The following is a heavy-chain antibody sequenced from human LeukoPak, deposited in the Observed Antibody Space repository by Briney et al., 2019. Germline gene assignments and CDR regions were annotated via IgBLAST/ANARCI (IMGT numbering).Heavy chain of an antibody. Sequence: ASVKVSCKASGGTFSSYAISWVRQAPGQGLEWMGGISVYSGNTNYAQRLQGRVTMTTDTSTSTAYMELRSLRSDDTAVYYCARDEHSSGWYSDYWGQGTLVTVSS. CDR1: GGTFSSYA. CDR3: ARDEHSSGWYSDY. CDR2: ISVYSGNT. V-gene: IGHV1-18*01. J-gene: IGHJ4*02. D-gene: IGHD6-19*01.